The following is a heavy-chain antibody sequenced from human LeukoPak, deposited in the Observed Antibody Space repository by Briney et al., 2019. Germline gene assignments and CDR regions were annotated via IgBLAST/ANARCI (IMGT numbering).Heavy chain of an antibody. CDR2: IYTRGST. V-gene: IGHV4-4*07. CDR3: AREGFGELGYFDY. Sequence: SETLSLTCTVSGGSISSYYWSWIRQPAGKGLEWIGLIYTRGSTNYNPSLTSRVTMSVDTSKNESSLKLSSVTAAATAVYYCAREGFGELGYFDYWGQGTLVTVSS. J-gene: IGHJ4*02. CDR1: GGSISSYY. D-gene: IGHD3-10*01.